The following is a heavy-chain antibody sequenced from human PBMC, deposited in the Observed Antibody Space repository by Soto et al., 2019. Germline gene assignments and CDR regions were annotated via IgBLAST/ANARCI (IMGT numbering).Heavy chain of an antibody. CDR1: GGSISSYY. CDR2: IYYSGST. V-gene: IGHV4-59*12. J-gene: IGHJ4*02. CDR3: ARSARWRYFDY. Sequence: PSETLSLTCTVSGGSISSYYWSLLRQPPGKGLEWIGYIYYSGSTYYNPSLKSRVTISVDRSKNQFSLKLSSVTAADTAVYYCARSARWRYFDYWGQGTLVTVSS.